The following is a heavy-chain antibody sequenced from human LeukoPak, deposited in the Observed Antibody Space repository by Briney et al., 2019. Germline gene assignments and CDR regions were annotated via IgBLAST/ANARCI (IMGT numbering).Heavy chain of an antibody. D-gene: IGHD3-10*01. CDR2: TSGSGGST. J-gene: IGHJ4*02. Sequence: GGFLRLSCAASGFTFSSYAMSWVRQAPGKGLEWVSATSGSGGSTYYADSVKGRFTISRDNAKNSLYLQMYSLRAEDTAVYYCVRGGGNVFDYWGQGTLVTVSS. CDR1: GFTFSSYA. CDR3: VRGGGNVFDY. V-gene: IGHV3-23*01.